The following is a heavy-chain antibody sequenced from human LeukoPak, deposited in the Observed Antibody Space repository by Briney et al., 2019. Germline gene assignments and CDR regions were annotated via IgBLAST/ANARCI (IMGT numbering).Heavy chain of an antibody. J-gene: IGHJ4*02. D-gene: IGHD5-18*01. CDR1: GGSFSGCY. Sequence: PSETLSLTCAVYGGSFSGCYWSWIRQPPGKGLEWIGEINHSGSTNYNPSLKSRVTISVDTSKNQFSLKLSSVTAADTAVYYCARGYAGYSNWGQGTLVTVSS. V-gene: IGHV4-34*01. CDR2: INHSGST. CDR3: ARGYAGYSN.